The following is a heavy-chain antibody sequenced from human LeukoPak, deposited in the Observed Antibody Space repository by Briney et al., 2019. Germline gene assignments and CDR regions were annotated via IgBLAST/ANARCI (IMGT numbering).Heavy chain of an antibody. CDR3: ARVGIAARLRYYFDY. CDR2: INPNSGGT. D-gene: IGHD6-6*01. V-gene: IGHV1-2*02. CDR1: GYTLTGYY. Sequence: ASVKVSCKASGYTLTGYYMHWVRQAPGQGLEWMGWINPNSGGTNYAQKFQGRVTMTRDTSISTAYMELSRLRSDDTAVYYCARVGIAARLRYYFDYWGQGTLVTVSS. J-gene: IGHJ4*02.